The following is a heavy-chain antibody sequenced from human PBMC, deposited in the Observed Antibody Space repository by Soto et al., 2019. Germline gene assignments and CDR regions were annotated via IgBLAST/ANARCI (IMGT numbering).Heavy chain of an antibody. J-gene: IGHJ6*03. V-gene: IGHV3-7*01. CDR1: GFTFSNHW. CDR3: ARFCSGGSCYPAYYYFYMDV. Sequence: GGSLRLSCVASGFTFSNHWMNWVRQTPGKGMEWVASIKQDGSDKYYMDSVKGRFAVSRDNTKNSLYLEMNSLRVEDTAVYYCARFCSGGSCYPAYYYFYMDVWGRGTTVTVSS. D-gene: IGHD2-15*01. CDR2: IKQDGSDK.